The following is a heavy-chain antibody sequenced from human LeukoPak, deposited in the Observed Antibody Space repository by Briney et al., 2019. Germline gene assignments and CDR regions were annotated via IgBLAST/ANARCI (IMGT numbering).Heavy chain of an antibody. CDR3: ARGQSSSWYGDYFDY. J-gene: IGHJ4*02. V-gene: IGHV4-31*03. Sequence: SQTLSLTCTVSGGSISSGGYYWRWIRQHPGKGLEWIGYIYYSGSTYYNPSLKSRVTISVDTSKNQFSLKLSSVTAADTAVYYCARGQSSSWYGDYFDYWGQGTLVTVSS. CDR1: GGSISSGGYY. D-gene: IGHD6-13*01. CDR2: IYYSGST.